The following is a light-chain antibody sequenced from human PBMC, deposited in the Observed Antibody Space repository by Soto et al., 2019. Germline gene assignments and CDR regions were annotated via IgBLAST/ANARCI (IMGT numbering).Light chain of an antibody. CDR3: QQYGGSPQT. J-gene: IGKJ1*01. V-gene: IGKV3-20*01. CDR2: GAS. CDR1: QSVSKY. Sequence: EIVLTQSPGTLALSPGEGATLSCRASQSVSKYLGWYQQKPGQAPRLLIYGASSRATGIPDSFSGSGSGTDFTLTISRLEPEDDAVYYCQQYGGSPQTFGQGTKVYIK.